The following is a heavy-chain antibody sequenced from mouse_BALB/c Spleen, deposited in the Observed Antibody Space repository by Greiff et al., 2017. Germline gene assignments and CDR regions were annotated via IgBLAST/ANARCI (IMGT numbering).Heavy chain of an antibody. CDR3: ARGGYDGNFDY. V-gene: IGHV5-4*02. D-gene: IGHD2-3*01. Sequence: EVKLMESGGGLVKPGGSLKLSCAASGFTFSDYYMYWVRQTPEKRLEWVATISDGGSYTYYPDSVKGRFTISRDNAKNNLYLQMSSLKSEDTAMYYCARGGYDGNFDYWGQGTTLTVSS. CDR2: ISDGGSYT. CDR1: GFTFSDYY. J-gene: IGHJ2*01.